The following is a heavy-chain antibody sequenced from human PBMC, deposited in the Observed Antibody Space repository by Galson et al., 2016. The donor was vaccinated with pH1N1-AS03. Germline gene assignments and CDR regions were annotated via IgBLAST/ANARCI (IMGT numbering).Heavy chain of an antibody. Sequence: SLRLSCAASGFTFKSYWMSWVRQAPGKGLEWVANINQDENEKYCVDSVKGRFTISRDNAKNSLYLEMNSMRAEDTALYYCARESTGTAHIVVMTGRYGYDYMDVWGKGTTVTVSS. J-gene: IGHJ6*03. CDR3: ARESTGTAHIVVMTGRYGYDYMDV. CDR1: GFTFKSYW. D-gene: IGHD2-21*02. V-gene: IGHV3-7*03. CDR2: INQDENEK.